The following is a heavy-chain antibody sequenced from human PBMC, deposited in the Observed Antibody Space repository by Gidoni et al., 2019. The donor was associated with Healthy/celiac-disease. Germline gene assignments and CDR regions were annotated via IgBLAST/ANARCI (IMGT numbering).Heavy chain of an antibody. CDR2: IYTSGST. CDR1: GCSITSCNYY. CDR3: ARDGLGVVAATLSWFDP. V-gene: IGHV4-61*02. Sequence: QVQLQESGPGLVKPSQTLSLTCNVSGCSITSCNYYWIWIRQPAGQGLEWIGRIYTSGSTNYNPSLKSRVTISVDTSKNQFSLKLSSVTAADTAVYYCARDGLGVVAATLSWFDPWGQGTLVTVSS. D-gene: IGHD2-15*01. J-gene: IGHJ5*02.